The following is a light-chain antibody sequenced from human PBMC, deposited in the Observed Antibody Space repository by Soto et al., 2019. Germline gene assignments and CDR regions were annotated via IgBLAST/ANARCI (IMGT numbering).Light chain of an antibody. CDR2: DAS. J-gene: IGKJ1*01. CDR1: QSVSSY. CDR3: QQRSNWRWT. Sequence: EIGLTQSPSTLSLSPGERATLSWRASQSVSSYLAWYQQKNGQAPRLLIYDASNRATGIPARFSGSGYGTDFNLTISSLETEDFAVYYCQQRSNWRWTFGQGTKVDIK. V-gene: IGKV3-11*01.